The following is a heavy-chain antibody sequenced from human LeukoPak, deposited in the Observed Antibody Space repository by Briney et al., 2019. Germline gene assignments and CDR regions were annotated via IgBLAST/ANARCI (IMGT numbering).Heavy chain of an antibody. V-gene: IGHV2-70*11. CDR2: IDWDDDK. CDR1: GSSLSTSGMC. J-gene: IGHJ6*02. D-gene: IGHD3/OR15-3a*01. CDR3: ARMGRYSYDSCDFYYGMDV. Sequence: SGPTLVNPTQTLTLTCTFSGSSLSTSGMCVSWIRQPPGKALEWLARIDWDDDKYYSTSLKTRLTVSKDTSKNQVVLTMTNMDPVDTATYYCARMGRYSYDSCDFYYGMDVWGQGTAVTVSS.